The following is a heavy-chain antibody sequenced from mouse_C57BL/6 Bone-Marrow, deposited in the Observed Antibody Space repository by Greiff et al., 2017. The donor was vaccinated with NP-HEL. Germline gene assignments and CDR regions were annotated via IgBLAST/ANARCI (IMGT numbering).Heavy chain of an antibody. J-gene: IGHJ1*03. CDR2: INPYNGGT. Sequence: VQLQQSGPVLVKPGASVKMSCKASGYTFTDYYMNWVKQSHGKSLEWIGVINPYNGGTSYNQKFKGKATLTVDKSSSTAYMELNSLTSEDSAVYYCARSAPPYYYGSSYWYFDVWGTGTTVTVSS. V-gene: IGHV1-19*01. CDR3: ARSAPPYYYGSSYWYFDV. CDR1: GYTFTDYY. D-gene: IGHD1-1*01.